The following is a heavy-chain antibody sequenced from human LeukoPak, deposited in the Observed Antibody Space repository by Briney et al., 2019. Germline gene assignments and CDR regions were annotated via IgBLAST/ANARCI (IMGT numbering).Heavy chain of an antibody. J-gene: IGHJ4*02. V-gene: IGHV4-34*01. CDR2: INHSGGT. D-gene: IGHD5-18*01. CDR3: AVSRQLWYPDY. Sequence: PSETLSLTCAVYGGSFSGYYWSWIRQPPGKGLEWIGEINHSGGTNYNPSLKSRVTISVDTSKNHFSLKLSSVTAADTAVYYCAVSRQLWYPDYWGQETLVTVSS. CDR1: GGSFSGYY.